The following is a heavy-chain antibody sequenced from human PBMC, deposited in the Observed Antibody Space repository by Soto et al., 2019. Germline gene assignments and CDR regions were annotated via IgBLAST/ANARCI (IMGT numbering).Heavy chain of an antibody. J-gene: IGHJ4*02. D-gene: IGHD2-2*01. Sequence: GSLRLSCAASGFTFSSYEMNWVRQAPGKGLEWVSYISTSGSTIKYADSVKGRFTISRDNAKNSMYLQMNSLRAEDTAVYYCARRFCSTTSCYLPFDCWGQGTLVTVSS. CDR1: GFTFSSYE. CDR3: ARRFCSTTSCYLPFDC. CDR2: ISTSGSTI. V-gene: IGHV3-48*03.